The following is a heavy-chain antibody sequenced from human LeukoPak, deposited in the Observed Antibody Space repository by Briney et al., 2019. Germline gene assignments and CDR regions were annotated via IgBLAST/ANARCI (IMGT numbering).Heavy chain of an antibody. V-gene: IGHV1-18*01. CDR1: GYTFTSYG. CDR2: ISAYNGNT. J-gene: IGHJ3*02. CDR3: ARAPYYGSGTSDAFDI. D-gene: IGHD3-10*01. Sequence: ASVKVSCKASGYTFTSYGISWVRQAPGQGLEWMGWISAYNGNTNYAQKLQGRVTMTTDTSTSTAYMELRSLRSDDTAVYYCARAPYYGSGTSDAFDIWGQGTMVTVSS.